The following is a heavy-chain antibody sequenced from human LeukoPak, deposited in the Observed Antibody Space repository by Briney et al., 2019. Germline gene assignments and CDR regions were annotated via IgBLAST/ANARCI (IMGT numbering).Heavy chain of an antibody. V-gene: IGHV4-34*01. CDR3: ARGRSATPIYYYYYYMDV. J-gene: IGHJ6*03. CDR1: GGSFSGYY. CDR2: INHSGST. Sequence: SETLSLTCAVYGGSFSGYYLSWIRQPPGKGLEWIGEINHSGSTNYNPSLKSRVTTSVDTSKNQFSLQLRYVTAADKAVYYWARGRSATPIYYYYYYMDVWGKGTTVTVSS.